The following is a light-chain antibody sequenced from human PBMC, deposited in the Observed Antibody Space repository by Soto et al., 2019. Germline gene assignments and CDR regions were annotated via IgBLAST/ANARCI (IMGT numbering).Light chain of an antibody. CDR3: QKYKSAPFT. V-gene: IGKV1-27*01. CDR1: QGIGTY. CDR2: AAS. J-gene: IGKJ3*01. Sequence: DIQMTQSPSSLSASIGDRVTITCRASQGIGTYLAWYQQKPGKVPKLLISAASTLESGVPSRFSASGSGTNLAITISSLQPEDVATYFCQKYKSAPFTFGPGTKVDIK.